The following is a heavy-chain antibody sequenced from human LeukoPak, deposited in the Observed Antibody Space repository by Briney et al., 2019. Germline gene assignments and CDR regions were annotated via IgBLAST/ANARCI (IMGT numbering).Heavy chain of an antibody. CDR1: GFTFSDYY. CDR3: ARDSEHVDY. Sequence: PGGSLRLSCAASGFTFSDYYMSWLRQAPGKGVEWVSYISSSSSYTNYADSVKGRFTISRDNAKNSLYLQMNSLRAEDTAVYYCARDSEHVDYWGQGTLVTVSS. V-gene: IGHV3-11*06. CDR2: ISSSSSYT. J-gene: IGHJ4*02.